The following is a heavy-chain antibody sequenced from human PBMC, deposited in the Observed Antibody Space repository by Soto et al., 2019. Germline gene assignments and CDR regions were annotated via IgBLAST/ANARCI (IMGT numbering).Heavy chain of an antibody. D-gene: IGHD3-10*01. J-gene: IGHJ4*02. V-gene: IGHV3-53*01. CDR3: GAYPGGGGY. Sequence: EVQLVESGGGLIQPGGSLRLSCAVSGFTVSNNYMSWVRQAPGKGLEGVSVIYSGGYTAYGDSVKGRFTISRDNSKNTIYLQMNAGGAAAPAVYFCGAYPGGGGYWGQGTLVTVSS. CDR1: GFTVSNNY. CDR2: IYSGGYT.